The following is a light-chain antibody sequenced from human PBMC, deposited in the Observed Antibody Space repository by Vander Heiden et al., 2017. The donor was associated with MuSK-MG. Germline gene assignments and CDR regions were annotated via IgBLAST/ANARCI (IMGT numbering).Light chain of an antibody. Sequence: DIQMTQSPSSLSASVRDRVTITCRASQSITTYLNWYRQKPGKAPTLLIYAASSLQSGVPSRFSGSGFGTDFTLTISSLQPEDFATYYCQESYTTRITFGPGTKVEIK. CDR3: QESYTTRIT. J-gene: IGKJ3*01. CDR2: AAS. CDR1: QSITTY. V-gene: IGKV1-39*01.